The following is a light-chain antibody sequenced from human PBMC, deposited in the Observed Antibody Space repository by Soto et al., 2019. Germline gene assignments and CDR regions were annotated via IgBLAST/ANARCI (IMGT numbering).Light chain of an antibody. V-gene: IGKV1-39*01. Sequence: DIQMTQSPSSLSASVGVSVTITCRASQRISKYLNWYQQRPGRAPSLLIFTTSNLQTGVPPRFSGSGSGTDFTLTISSLQPEDFATYYCQQTYNTPPVFGQGTRVETK. CDR2: TTS. CDR1: QRISKY. J-gene: IGKJ2*01. CDR3: QQTYNTPPV.